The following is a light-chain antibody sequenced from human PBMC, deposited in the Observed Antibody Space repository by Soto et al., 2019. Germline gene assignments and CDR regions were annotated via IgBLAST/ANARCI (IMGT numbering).Light chain of an antibody. J-gene: IGKJ4*01. CDR3: QQRINWPLT. CDR2: DAS. Sequence: EIVLTQSPATLSLSPGERATLSCRASQSVSSYLAWYQQKPGQAPRLLIYDASNRATGIPARFSGSGSGTDFTLTISSLDPEDFAVYYCQQRINWPLTVGGGTKVDSK. V-gene: IGKV3-11*01. CDR1: QSVSSY.